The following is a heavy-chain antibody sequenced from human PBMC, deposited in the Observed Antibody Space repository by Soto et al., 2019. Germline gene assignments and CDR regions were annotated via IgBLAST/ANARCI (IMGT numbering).Heavy chain of an antibody. D-gene: IGHD2-15*01. CDR3: AKAGNYCSGGSCYSSAYYYYMDV. V-gene: IGHV3-23*01. Sequence: GGSLRLSCAASGFTFSSYAMNWVRQAPGKGLEWISAISGSGGSTYYADSMKGRFTISRDNSKNTLYLQMNSLRAEDTAVYYCAKAGNYCSGGSCYSSAYYYYMDVWGKGTTFTVSS. CDR2: ISGSGGST. J-gene: IGHJ6*03. CDR1: GFTFSSYA.